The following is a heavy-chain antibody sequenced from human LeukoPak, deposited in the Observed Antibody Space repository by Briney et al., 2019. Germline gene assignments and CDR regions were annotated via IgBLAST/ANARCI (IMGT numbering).Heavy chain of an antibody. CDR1: GFTFHNYA. Sequence: GGSLRLACAASGFTFHNYAIHWVRQAPGKGLEWVSLTSGDGITTYFADSVKGRFTISRDNSKSSLFLQMNSLRTEDTALYYCARDHVYGGADYWGQGTLVTVSS. V-gene: IGHV3-43*02. D-gene: IGHD5/OR15-5a*01. CDR3: ARDHVYGGADY. J-gene: IGHJ4*02. CDR2: TSGDGITT.